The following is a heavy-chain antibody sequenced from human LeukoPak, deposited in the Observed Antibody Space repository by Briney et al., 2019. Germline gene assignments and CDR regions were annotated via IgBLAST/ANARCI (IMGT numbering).Heavy chain of an antibody. CDR3: ATGTIYCSSCSGDY. CDR1: GSSLTELS. Sequence: GASVKVSCKVSGSSLTELSMHWVRQAPGKGLEWMGGFDPDDGETPLFAQKFQGRVPMTEDTSTDTAYMELSSLSSEDTAVYYCATGTIYCSSCSGDYWGQGTLVTVSS. J-gene: IGHJ4*02. CDR2: FDPDDGET. D-gene: IGHD2-2*01. V-gene: IGHV1-24*01.